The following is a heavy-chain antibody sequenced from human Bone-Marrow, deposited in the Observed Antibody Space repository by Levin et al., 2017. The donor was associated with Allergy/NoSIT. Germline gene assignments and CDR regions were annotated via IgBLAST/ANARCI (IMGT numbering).Heavy chain of an antibody. D-gene: IGHD2-21*02. CDR1: GFTFTNAW. Sequence: GGSLRLSCAASGFTFTNAWMSWVRQAPGKGLEWVGRIKSNTNGWTTDLAAPLKDRFTISRDDSENTLYLQLNSLQTDDTAVYYCTPYGILGGGDCFYWGQGTLVTVSS. V-gene: IGHV3-15*01. CDR3: TPYGILGGGDCFY. J-gene: IGHJ4*02. CDR2: IKSNTNGWTT.